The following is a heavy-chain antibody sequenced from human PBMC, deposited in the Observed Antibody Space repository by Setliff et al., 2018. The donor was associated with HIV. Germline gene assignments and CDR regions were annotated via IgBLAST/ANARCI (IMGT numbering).Heavy chain of an antibody. Sequence: GGSLRLSCTASGFTFGDHAMSWVRQAPGKGLEWVSFIRSKTSGGTTEYAASVKGRFTISRDDSKSIAFLQMYSLKTEDTAVYYCSRLRGYSFGLASYYYYYMDVWGKGTTVTVSS. J-gene: IGHJ6*03. CDR3: SRLRGYSFGLASYYYYYMDV. CDR1: GFTFGDHA. V-gene: IGHV3-49*04. CDR2: IRSKTSGGTT. D-gene: IGHD5-18*01.